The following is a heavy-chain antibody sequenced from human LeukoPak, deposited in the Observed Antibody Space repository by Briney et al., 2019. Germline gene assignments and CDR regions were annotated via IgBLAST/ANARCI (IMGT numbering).Heavy chain of an antibody. CDR1: GFTFSSYA. CDR3: AKVLRYFDWSPYYFDY. CDR2: ISGSGGST. V-gene: IGHV3-23*01. J-gene: IGHJ4*02. Sequence: GGSLRLSCAASGFTFSSYAMSWVRQAPGKGPEWVSAISGSGGSTYYADSVKGRFTISRDNSKNTLYLQMNSLRAEDTAVYYCAKVLRYFDWSPYYFDYWGQGTLVTVSS. D-gene: IGHD3-9*01.